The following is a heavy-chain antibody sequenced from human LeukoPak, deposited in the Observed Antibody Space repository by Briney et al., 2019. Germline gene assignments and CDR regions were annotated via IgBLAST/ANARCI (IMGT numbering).Heavy chain of an antibody. Sequence: ASVKVSCKASGGTFSSYAISWVRQAPGQGLEWMGMIIPILGIANYAQKFQGRVTITADKSTSTPYMELGSLRSEDTAVYYCARDVVPYYDFWSGYSIHFDYWGQGTLVTVSS. D-gene: IGHD3-3*01. CDR3: ARDVVPYYDFWSGYSIHFDY. V-gene: IGHV1-69*04. J-gene: IGHJ4*02. CDR2: IIPILGIA. CDR1: GGTFSSYA.